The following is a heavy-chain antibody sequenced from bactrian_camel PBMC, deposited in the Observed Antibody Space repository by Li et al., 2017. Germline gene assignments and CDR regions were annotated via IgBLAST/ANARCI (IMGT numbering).Heavy chain of an antibody. Sequence: QLVESGGGLMQAGGSMRLSCAASGFEMNTAFMRWVRQAPGKGLEWVATINYAGDTTYYADSVKGRFTISQDNGENTVILQMNSLKPDDTGIYYCKAEDRYQGRGSCPPLWGQGTQVTVLGPTQVTVLGQGTQVTVS. V-gene: IGHV3S40*01. CDR2: INYAGDTT. D-gene: IGHD3*01. J-gene: IGHJ4*01. CDR1: GFEMNTAF.